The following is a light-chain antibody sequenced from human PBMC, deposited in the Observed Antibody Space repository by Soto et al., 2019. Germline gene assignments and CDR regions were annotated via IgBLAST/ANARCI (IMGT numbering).Light chain of an antibody. J-gene: IGKJ1*01. V-gene: IGKV1-5*03. CDR1: QTISSW. CDR3: QHYNSYSEA. CDR2: KAS. Sequence: MQMPQSPSTLAGSVGGRVTITCRASQTISSWLAWYQQKPGKAPKLLIYKASTLKSGVPSRFSGSGSGTEFTLTISSLQPDDFATYYCQHYNSYSEAFGQGTKVDIK.